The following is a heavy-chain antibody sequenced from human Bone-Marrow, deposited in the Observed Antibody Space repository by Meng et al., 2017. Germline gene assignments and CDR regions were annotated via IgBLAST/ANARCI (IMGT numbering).Heavy chain of an antibody. J-gene: IGHJ4*02. CDR1: GFTFSNAW. Sequence: EVQLVESGGGLVKPGGSLRLSCAGSGFTFSNAWMNWVRQAPGKGLEWVGRIKSKSDGGTIEYAAPVKGRIVISRDDSKNTVYLQVNTLNTEDTGVYYCSTGWDFDYWGQGTLVTVSS. CDR2: IKSKSDGGTI. V-gene: IGHV3-15*01. CDR3: STGWDFDY. D-gene: IGHD1-26*01.